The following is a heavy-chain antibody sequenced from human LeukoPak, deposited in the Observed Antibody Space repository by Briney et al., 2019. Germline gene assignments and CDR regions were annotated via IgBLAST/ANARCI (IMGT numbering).Heavy chain of an antibody. CDR2: IFRTGST. Sequence: PSETLSLTCAVSGGSIDSSSYYWGWIRQPPGKGLEWIGSIFRTGSTYYSASLKSRVSISVDTSKNHIALKLTSVTAADTAVYFCARRVGFYGSGSLNYFDPWGQGILVSVS. J-gene: IGHJ5*01. CDR3: ARRVGFYGSGSLNYFDP. CDR1: GGSIDSSSYY. V-gene: IGHV4-39*02. D-gene: IGHD3-10*01.